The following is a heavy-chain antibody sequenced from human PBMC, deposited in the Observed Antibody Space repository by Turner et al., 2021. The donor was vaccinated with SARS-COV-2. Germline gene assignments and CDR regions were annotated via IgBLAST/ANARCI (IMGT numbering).Heavy chain of an antibody. CDR1: GFTFNTYA. V-gene: IGHV3-23*01. Sequence: SCAASGFTFNTYAMSWVRQAPGKGLVWVSVVSGLGDTRFYADSVRGRFTISRDNTKNSVYLQMNSLRPDDTALYYCVRDRPRPGDRDALDIWGQGTMVTVSS. J-gene: IGHJ3*02. CDR2: VSGLGDTR. D-gene: IGHD7-27*01. CDR3: VRDRPRPGDRDALDI.